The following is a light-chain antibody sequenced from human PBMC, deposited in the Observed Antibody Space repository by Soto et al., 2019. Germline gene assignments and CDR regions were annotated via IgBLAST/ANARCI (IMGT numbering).Light chain of an antibody. CDR2: DAS. J-gene: IGKJ1*01. CDR1: QSLRSNF. Sequence: PGERATLSCTASQSLRSNFLAWYQQKPGQAPRLLIYDASSRAAGIPDRFSGSGSGTDFTLTITRLEPEDFAVYYCQQYNNWPRTFGQGTKVDIK. CDR3: QQYNNWPRT. V-gene: IGKV3D-20*02.